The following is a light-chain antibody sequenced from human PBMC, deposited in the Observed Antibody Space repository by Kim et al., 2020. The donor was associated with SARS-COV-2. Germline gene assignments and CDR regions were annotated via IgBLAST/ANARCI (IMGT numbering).Light chain of an antibody. CDR3: QHYAGTLWT. CDR2: KAS. J-gene: IGKJ1*01. V-gene: IGKV1-5*03. Sequence: DVQMTQSPSPLSASVGDRVTITCRASQNINKWLAWYQQKPGKAPSLLIYKASTLESGVPSRFSGSGSGTEFTLTISSLQPDDFATYYCQHYAGTLWTFGQGTKVDIK. CDR1: QNINKW.